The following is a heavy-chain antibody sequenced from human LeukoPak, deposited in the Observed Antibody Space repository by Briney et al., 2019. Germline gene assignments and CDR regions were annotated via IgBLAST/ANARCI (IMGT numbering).Heavy chain of an antibody. V-gene: IGHV4-39*07. J-gene: IGHJ4*02. Sequence: SETLSLTCTVSGGSISSSSYYWGWIRQPPGKGLEWIGSIYYSGSTYYNPSLKSRVTISVDTSKNQFSLKLSSVTAADTAVYYCATVEMATITIDYWGQGTLVTVST. D-gene: IGHD5-24*01. CDR1: GGSISSSSYY. CDR2: IYYSGST. CDR3: ATVEMATITIDY.